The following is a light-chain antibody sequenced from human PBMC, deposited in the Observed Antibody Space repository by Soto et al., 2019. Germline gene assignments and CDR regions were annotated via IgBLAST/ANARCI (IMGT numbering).Light chain of an antibody. CDR1: SSNIGAGYD. J-gene: IGLJ1*01. V-gene: IGLV1-40*01. Sequence: QSVLTQSPSVSGAPGQRVTISCTGSSSNIGAGYDVNWYQQLPGTAPKFLIFGNSNRPSGVPDRFSGSKSGTSASLAITGLQAEDEADYYCQSYDSSLSGYVFGTGTKLTVL. CDR2: GNS. CDR3: QSYDSSLSGYV.